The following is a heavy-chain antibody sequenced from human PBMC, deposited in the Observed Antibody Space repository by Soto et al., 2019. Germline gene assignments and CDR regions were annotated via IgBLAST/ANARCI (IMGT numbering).Heavy chain of an antibody. CDR1: GFTFSSYS. J-gene: IGHJ3*02. CDR3: ARDRHDYGDHDAFDI. V-gene: IGHV3-21*01. Sequence: EVQLVESGGGLVKPGGSLRLSCAASGFTFSSYSMNWVRQAPGKGPEWVSSISSSSSYIYYADSVKGRFTISRDNAKNSLYLQMNSLRAEDTAVYYCARDRHDYGDHDAFDIWGQGTMVTVSS. CDR2: ISSSSSYI. D-gene: IGHD4-17*01.